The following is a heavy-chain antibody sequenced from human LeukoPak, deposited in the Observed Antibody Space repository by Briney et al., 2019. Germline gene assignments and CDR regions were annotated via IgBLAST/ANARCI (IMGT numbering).Heavy chain of an antibody. Sequence: ASVKVSCKASGYTFTSYAMHWVRQAPGQRLEWMGWINAGNGNTKYSQKFQGRVTITRDTSASTAYMELSSLRSEDTAVYYCAREDYGSGSYYYWGQGTLVTVPS. V-gene: IGHV1-3*01. J-gene: IGHJ4*02. CDR2: INAGNGNT. CDR3: AREDYGSGSYYY. CDR1: GYTFTSYA. D-gene: IGHD3-10*01.